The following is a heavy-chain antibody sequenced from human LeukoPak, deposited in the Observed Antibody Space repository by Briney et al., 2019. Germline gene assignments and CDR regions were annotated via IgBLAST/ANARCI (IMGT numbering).Heavy chain of an antibody. CDR3: ARLRTYWDDSTWFTGYYFDY. V-gene: IGHV4-39*01. CDR2: ISYSGSA. CDR1: GGSLSSSAYY. Sequence: PSETLSLTCTMSGGSLSSSAYYWGWIRQPPGKGLEWIASISYSGSAYYNPSLKSRVTISVDTSKNQFSLKLSSVTAADTAVYYCARLRTYWDDSTWFTGYYFDYWGQVALVTVSS. D-gene: IGHD6-13*01. J-gene: IGHJ4*02.